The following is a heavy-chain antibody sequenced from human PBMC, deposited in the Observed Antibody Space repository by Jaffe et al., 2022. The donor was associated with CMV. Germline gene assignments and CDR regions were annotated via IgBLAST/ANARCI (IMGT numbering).Heavy chain of an antibody. CDR1: GGSISSYY. CDR2: IYYSGST. V-gene: IGHV4-59*08. CDR3: ARQGDVVVAATQDYYFDY. Sequence: QVQLQESGPGLVKPSETLSLTCTVSGGSISSYYWSWIRQPPGKGLEWIGYIYYSGSTNYNPSLKSRVTISVDTSKNQFSLKLSSVTAADTAVYYCARQGDVVVAATQDYYFDYWGQGTLVTVSS. D-gene: IGHD2-15*01. J-gene: IGHJ4*02.